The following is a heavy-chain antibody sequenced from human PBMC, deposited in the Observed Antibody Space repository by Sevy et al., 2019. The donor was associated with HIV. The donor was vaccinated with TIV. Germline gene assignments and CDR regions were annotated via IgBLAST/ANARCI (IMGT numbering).Heavy chain of an antibody. D-gene: IGHD3-10*01. CDR1: GFTFSNYA. CDR2: IRSNGGRT. Sequence: GGSLRLSCAVSGFTFSNYAMHWVRQAPGKGLEYVSGIRSNGGRTYYANSVKDRFTISRDNSKSTLYLQMGSLRPEDMAVYYCARGPFRGTGSECAFDIWGQGTMVTVSS. J-gene: IGHJ3*02. CDR3: ARGPFRGTGSECAFDI. V-gene: IGHV3-64*01.